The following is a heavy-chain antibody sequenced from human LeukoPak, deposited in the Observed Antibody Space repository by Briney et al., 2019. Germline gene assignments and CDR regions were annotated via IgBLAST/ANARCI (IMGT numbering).Heavy chain of an antibody. D-gene: IGHD1-26*01. V-gene: IGHV4-61*02. CDR3: ARGLSNAWEVQAY. CDR2: MQTNGNT. Sequence: TLSLTCTVSGGSITSGSYFWTWIRQPAGKGLEWLGRMQTNGNTNYNPSLKSRVAISIDTSKNQFSLQLSSVTAADTAVYYCARGLSNAWEVQAYWGQGTLVTVSS. CDR1: GGSITSGSYF. J-gene: IGHJ4*02.